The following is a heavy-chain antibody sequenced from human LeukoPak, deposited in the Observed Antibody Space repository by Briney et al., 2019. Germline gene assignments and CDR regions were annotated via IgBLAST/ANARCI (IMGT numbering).Heavy chain of an antibody. Sequence: ASVKVSCKASGYTFTSYGISWVRQAPGQGLEWMGWISAYNGNTNYAQKLQGRVTMTTDTSTSTAYMELRSLRSDDTAVYYCARDPRDYGSGSYYQSFHNYYYYGMDVWGQGTTVTVSS. D-gene: IGHD3-10*01. CDR1: GYTFTSYG. CDR2: ISAYNGNT. J-gene: IGHJ6*02. CDR3: ARDPRDYGSGSYYQSFHNYYYYGMDV. V-gene: IGHV1-18*01.